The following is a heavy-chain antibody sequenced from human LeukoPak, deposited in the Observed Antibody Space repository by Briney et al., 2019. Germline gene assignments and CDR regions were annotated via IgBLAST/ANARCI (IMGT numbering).Heavy chain of an antibody. D-gene: IGHD4-11*01. CDR1: GFTFSSYS. CDR3: ARADYSNYVSYYYYMDV. CDR2: ISSSSSYI. Sequence: KPGGSLRLSCAASGFTFSSYSMNWVRQAPGKGLEWVSSISSSSSYIYYADSVKGRFTISRDNAKNSLYLQMNSLRAEDTAVYYCARADYSNYVSYYYYMDVWGKGTTVTVSS. J-gene: IGHJ6*03. V-gene: IGHV3-21*01.